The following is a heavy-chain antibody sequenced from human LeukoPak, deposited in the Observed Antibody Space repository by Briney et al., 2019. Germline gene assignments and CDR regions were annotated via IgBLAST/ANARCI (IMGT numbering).Heavy chain of an antibody. J-gene: IGHJ4*02. Sequence: ASVKVSCKASGYTFTGYYMHWVRQAPGQGLEWMGWINPNSGGTNYAQKFQGRVTMTRDTSTSTAYMELSRLRSDDTAVYYCASSLSSSWYAGVYYFDYWGQGTLVTVSS. CDR2: INPNSGGT. D-gene: IGHD6-13*01. V-gene: IGHV1-2*02. CDR3: ASSLSSSWYAGVYYFDY. CDR1: GYTFTGYY.